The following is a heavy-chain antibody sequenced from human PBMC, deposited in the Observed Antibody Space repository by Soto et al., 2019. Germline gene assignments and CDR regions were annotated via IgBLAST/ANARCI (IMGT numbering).Heavy chain of an antibody. CDR1: GYTFTTYG. CDR3: ARAVPAANAFDI. J-gene: IGHJ3*02. CDR2: INSYNGYT. Sequence: QVLRVQSGAEVKKPGASVKVSCKASGYTFTTYGFTGVRQAPGQGLEWMGWINSYNGYTNYAQNFQGRVTMTTDTSKSTAYMDLMRLRSDDTAVYYCARAVPAANAFDIWGQGTMVTVSS. V-gene: IGHV1-18*01. D-gene: IGHD2-2*01.